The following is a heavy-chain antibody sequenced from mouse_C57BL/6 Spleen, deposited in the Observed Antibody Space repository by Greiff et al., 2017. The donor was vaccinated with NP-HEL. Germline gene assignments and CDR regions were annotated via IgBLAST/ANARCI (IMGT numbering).Heavy chain of an antibody. D-gene: IGHD1-1*01. CDR2: IDPEDGDT. Sequence: EVQLQQSGAELVRPGASVKLSCTASGFNIKDYYMHWVKQRPEQGLEWIGRIDPEDGDTEYAPKFQGKATMTVDTSSNTAYLQLSSLTSEDTAVYYCTHGSSYGGFAYWGQGTLVTVSA. J-gene: IGHJ3*01. CDR1: GFNIKDYY. V-gene: IGHV14-1*01. CDR3: THGSSYGGFAY.